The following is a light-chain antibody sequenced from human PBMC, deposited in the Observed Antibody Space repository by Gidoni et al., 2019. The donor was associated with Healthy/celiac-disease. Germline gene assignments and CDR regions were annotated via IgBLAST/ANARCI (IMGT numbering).Light chain of an antibody. V-gene: IGKV1-33*01. J-gene: IGKJ2*01. CDR2: DAS. CDR1: QDISNY. CDR3: QQYDNLPPMYT. Sequence: DIQMTQSPSSLSASVGDRVTITCQASQDISNYLNWYQQKPGKAPKLLIYDASNFETGVPSRFSGSGSGTDFTFTISSLQPEDIATYYCQQYDNLPPMYTFGQXTKLEIK.